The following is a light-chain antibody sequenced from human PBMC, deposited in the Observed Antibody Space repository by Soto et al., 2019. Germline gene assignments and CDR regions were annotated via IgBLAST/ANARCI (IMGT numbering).Light chain of an antibody. CDR1: QSVSSY. CDR3: QQRNNWPPIT. J-gene: IGKJ5*01. V-gene: IGKV3-11*01. Sequence: EIVLTQSPVTLSLSPVERATLSCRASQSVSSYLAWYQQRPGQAPRLLIYDASNRATGIPARFSGSGSGTDFTLTIDNLEPEDFAIYYCQQRNNWPPITFGQGTRLEIK. CDR2: DAS.